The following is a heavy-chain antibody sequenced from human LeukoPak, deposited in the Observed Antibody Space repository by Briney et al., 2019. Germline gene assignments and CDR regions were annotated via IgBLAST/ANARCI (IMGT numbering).Heavy chain of an antibody. D-gene: IGHD6-19*01. CDR1: AFTFSSYW. CDR3: ATGAGCGY. J-gene: IGHJ4*02. V-gene: IGHV3-7*03. Sequence: GGSLRLSCAASAFTFSSYWMTWVRQAPGKGLEWVANIKQDGSERNYVDSVKGRFTISRDNAKNSLYLQMNTLRDEDTAVYYCATGAGCGYWGQGTLVTVSS. CDR2: IKQDGSER.